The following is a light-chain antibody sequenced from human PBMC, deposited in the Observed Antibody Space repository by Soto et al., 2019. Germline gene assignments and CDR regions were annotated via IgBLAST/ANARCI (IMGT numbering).Light chain of an antibody. CDR1: SSDVGGYNY. Sequence: QSALTQPPSASGSPGQSVTISCTGTSSDVGGYNYVSWYQQHPGKAPKLMIYEVSKRPSGVPDRFSGSKSGNTASLTVSGLQAEDVADYYCASYAGSDNSLYVVGTVT. V-gene: IGLV2-8*01. CDR2: EVS. CDR3: ASYAGSDNSLYV. J-gene: IGLJ1*01.